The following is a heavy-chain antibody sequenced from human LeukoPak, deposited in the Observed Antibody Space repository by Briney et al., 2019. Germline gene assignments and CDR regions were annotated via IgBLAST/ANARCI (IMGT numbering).Heavy chain of an antibody. Sequence: PSETLSLTCAVYGGSFSGYHWSWIRQPPGKGLEWIGEINLRGSTTYNPSLKSRVTISLDESKNQFSLKLSSVTAADTAVYYCAKHHDYVWGSYRYTARRPFDYWGQGTLVTVSS. V-gene: IGHV4-34*01. CDR2: INLRGST. J-gene: IGHJ4*02. CDR3: AKHHDYVWGSYRYTARRPFDY. D-gene: IGHD3-16*02. CDR1: GGSFSGYH.